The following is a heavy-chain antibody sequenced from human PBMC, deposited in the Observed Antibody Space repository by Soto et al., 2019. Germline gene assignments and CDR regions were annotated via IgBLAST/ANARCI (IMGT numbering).Heavy chain of an antibody. CDR2: IRNKAYGGTT. Sequence: EVQLVESGGGLVQPGRSLRLSCTGSGFTFGDYAMSWVRQAPGKGLEWVGFIRNKAYGGTTEYAASVKGRFTISRDDSKSIAYLQMNSLKTEDTAVYYCTREFGDIVVVPAAKAALTNYYYYGMDVWGQGTTVTVSS. V-gene: IGHV3-49*04. CDR3: TREFGDIVVVPAAKAALTNYYYYGMDV. J-gene: IGHJ6*02. CDR1: GFTFGDYA. D-gene: IGHD2-2*01.